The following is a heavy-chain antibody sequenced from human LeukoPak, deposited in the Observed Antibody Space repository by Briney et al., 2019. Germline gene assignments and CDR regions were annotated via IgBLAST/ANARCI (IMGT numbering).Heavy chain of an antibody. CDR1: GYTFTSYD. D-gene: IGHD3-22*01. Sequence: GASVKVSCKASGYTFTSYDIHWVRQATGQGLEWMGWMSPNSDNTGYGQKFQGRVTMTRDTSISTAYVELSSLRSEDTAVYYCARTRSAYYDSSGYSVWGQGTLVTVSS. CDR3: ARTRSAYYDSSGYSV. CDR2: MSPNSDNT. V-gene: IGHV1-8*01. J-gene: IGHJ4*02.